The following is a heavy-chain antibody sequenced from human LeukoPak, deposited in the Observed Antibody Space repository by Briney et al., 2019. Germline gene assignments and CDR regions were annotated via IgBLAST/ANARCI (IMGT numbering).Heavy chain of an antibody. CDR1: GYSISRGYH. CDR2: IHRSGST. V-gene: IGHV4-38-2*01. J-gene: IGHJ4*02. CDR3: ARVGWNPDY. D-gene: IGHD1-1*01. Sequence: SETLSLTCAVSGYSISRGYHWGWIRQPPGKGLERIGNIHRSGSTYYNSSLKGRITISVDTSKNQFSLKVTSVTAADTAVYYCARVGWNPDYWGQGTLVTVSS.